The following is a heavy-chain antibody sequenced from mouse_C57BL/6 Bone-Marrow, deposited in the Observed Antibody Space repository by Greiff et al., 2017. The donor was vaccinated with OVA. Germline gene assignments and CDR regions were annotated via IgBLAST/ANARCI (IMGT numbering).Heavy chain of an antibody. D-gene: IGHD1-1*01. CDR1: GYTFTDYY. J-gene: IGHJ1*03. CDR3: AREGLDYGSSYGYFDV. CDR2: INPNNGGT. Sequence: EVQLQQSGPELVKPGASVKISCKASGYTFTDYYMNWVKQSHGKSLEWIGDINPNNGGTSYNQKFKGKATLTVDKSSSTAYMELRSLTSEDSAVYYCAREGLDYGSSYGYFDVWGTGTTVTVSS. V-gene: IGHV1-26*01.